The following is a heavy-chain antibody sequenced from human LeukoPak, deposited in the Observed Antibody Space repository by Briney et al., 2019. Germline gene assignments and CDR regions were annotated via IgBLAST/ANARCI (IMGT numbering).Heavy chain of an antibody. CDR3: ASGVHDSSGALGD. Sequence: SVKVSCKASGGTFSRYAISWVRQAPGQGLEWVGGIMPIFRTANYAQKFQGRVTVTTDESAGIVYMELSSLRSEDTAVYYCASGVHDSSGALGDWGQGTLVTVSS. CDR2: IMPIFRTA. D-gene: IGHD3-22*01. CDR1: GGTFSRYA. J-gene: IGHJ4*02. V-gene: IGHV1-69*05.